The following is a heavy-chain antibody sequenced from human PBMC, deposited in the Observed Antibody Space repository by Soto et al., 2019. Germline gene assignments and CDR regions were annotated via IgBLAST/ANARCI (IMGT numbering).Heavy chain of an antibody. CDR1: GGSISSGGYY. D-gene: IGHD3-16*02. J-gene: IGHJ4*02. CDR3: ARAMITFGGVIVTEYYFDY. V-gene: IGHV4-31*03. Sequence: QVQLQESGPGLVKPSQTLSLTCTVSGGSISSGGYYWSWIRQHPGKGLEWIGYIYYSGSTYYNPSLKCRVTLSVDTSKNQFSLKLSSVTAADTAVYYCARAMITFGGVIVTEYYFDYWGQGTLVTVSS. CDR2: IYYSGST.